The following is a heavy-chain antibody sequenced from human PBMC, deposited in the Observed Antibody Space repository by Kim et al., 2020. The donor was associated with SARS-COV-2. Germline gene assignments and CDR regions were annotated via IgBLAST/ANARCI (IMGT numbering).Heavy chain of an antibody. CDR1: GGSFSGYY. CDR2: INHSGST. CDR3: ARDYKAKRWLQSRAFDI. J-gene: IGHJ3*02. V-gene: IGHV4-34*01. D-gene: IGHD3-10*01. Sequence: SETLSLTCAVYGGSFSGYYWSWIRQPPGKGLEWIGEINHSGSTNYNPSLKSRVTISVDTSKNQFSLKLSSVTAADTAVYYCARDYKAKRWLQSRAFDIWGQGTMVTVSS.